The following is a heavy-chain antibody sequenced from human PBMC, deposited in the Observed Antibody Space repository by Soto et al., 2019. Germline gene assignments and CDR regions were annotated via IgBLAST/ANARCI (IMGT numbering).Heavy chain of an antibody. Sequence: ETLSLTCAVYGGSFSGYYWSWIRQPPGXGLEWIGEINHSGSTNYNPSLKSRVTISVDTSKNQFSLKLSSVTAADTAVYYCARGVYYDFWSGNYYYYGMDVWGQGTTVTVSS. V-gene: IGHV4-34*01. CDR1: GGSFSGYY. CDR2: INHSGST. CDR3: ARGVYYDFWSGNYYYYGMDV. J-gene: IGHJ6*02. D-gene: IGHD3-3*01.